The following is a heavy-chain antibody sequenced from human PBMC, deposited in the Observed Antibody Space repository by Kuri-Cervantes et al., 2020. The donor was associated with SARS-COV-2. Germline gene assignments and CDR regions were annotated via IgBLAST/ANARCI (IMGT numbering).Heavy chain of an antibody. Sequence: GESLKISCAASGFTFNNYAMHWVRQTPGEGLEWVAITSYDGSTKYHADSVKGRFTISRDNSKNTLYLQMNNLRGEDTAVYFCARGRVGVQDFWGQGTLVTVSS. CDR2: TSYDGSTK. J-gene: IGHJ4*02. V-gene: IGHV3-30-3*01. D-gene: IGHD2-21*01. CDR1: GFTFNNYA. CDR3: ARGRVGVQDF.